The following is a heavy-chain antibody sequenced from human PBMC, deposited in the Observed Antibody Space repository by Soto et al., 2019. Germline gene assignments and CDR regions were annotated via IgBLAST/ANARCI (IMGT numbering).Heavy chain of an antibody. CDR2: IIPIFGAA. Sequence: QVQLVQSGAEMKKPGSSVKVSCKASGGTFSNDAISWVRQAPGQGLQWMGGIIPIFGAANYAQKFQGRVTITADESTGTAFMELSSLRSEDTAIYYCARTDDIVVVPTSMIFSYYGMDVWGQGTTVTVSS. CDR3: ARTDDIVVVPTSMIFSYYGMDV. J-gene: IGHJ6*02. CDR1: GGTFSNDA. D-gene: IGHD2-2*01. V-gene: IGHV1-69*12.